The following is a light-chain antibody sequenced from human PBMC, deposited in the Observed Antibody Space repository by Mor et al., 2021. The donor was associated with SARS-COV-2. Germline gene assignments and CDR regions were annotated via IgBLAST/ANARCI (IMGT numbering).Light chain of an antibody. Sequence: TSGVTDRFSGSKSGNTASLTISGLQAEDEADYYCCSFAGSYGGTLYVFGSGSEVTVL. CDR3: CSFAGSYGGTLYV. V-gene: IGLV2-11*01. J-gene: IGLJ1*01.